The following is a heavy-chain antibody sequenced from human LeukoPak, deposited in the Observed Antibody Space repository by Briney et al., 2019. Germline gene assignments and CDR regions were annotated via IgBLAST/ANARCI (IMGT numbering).Heavy chain of an antibody. CDR3: AKASGYDYRWYFDL. V-gene: IGHV3-43*01. D-gene: IGHD5-12*01. J-gene: IGHJ2*01. CDR2: ISWDGGST. CDR1: GFTFDDYT. Sequence: GGSLRLSCAASGFTFDDYTMHWVRQAPGKGLEWVSLISWDGGSTYYADSVKGRFTISRDNSKNSLYLQMNSLRTEDTALYYCAKASGYDYRWYFDLWGRGTLVTVSS.